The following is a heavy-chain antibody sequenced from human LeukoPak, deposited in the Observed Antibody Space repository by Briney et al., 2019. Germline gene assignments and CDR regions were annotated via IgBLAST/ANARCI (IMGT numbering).Heavy chain of an antibody. CDR2: ISSSGSTI. D-gene: IGHD3-3*01. J-gene: IGHJ3*02. CDR3: ARVGGEYYDFWSGQYGGAFDI. Sequence: GGSLRLSCAASGFTFSSYEMNWVRQAPGKGLEWVSYISSSGSTIYYADSGKGRFTISRDNSKNTLYLQMNSLRAEDTAVYYCARVGGEYYDFWSGQYGGAFDIWGQGTMVTVSS. V-gene: IGHV3-48*03. CDR1: GFTFSSYE.